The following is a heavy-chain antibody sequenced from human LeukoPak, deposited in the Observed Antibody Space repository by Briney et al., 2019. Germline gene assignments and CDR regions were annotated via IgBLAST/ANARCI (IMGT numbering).Heavy chain of an antibody. J-gene: IGHJ4*02. CDR3: ARGYSYYYGSGSSDY. CDR2: ISSSSSTI. CDR1: GFTFSSYS. D-gene: IGHD3-10*01. Sequence: GGSLRLSCAASGFTFSSYSMNWVRQAPGKGLEWVSYISSSSSTIYYADSVKGRFTISRDNAKNSLYLQMNSLRAEDTAVYYCARGYSYYYGSGSSDYWGQGTLVTVSS. V-gene: IGHV3-48*01.